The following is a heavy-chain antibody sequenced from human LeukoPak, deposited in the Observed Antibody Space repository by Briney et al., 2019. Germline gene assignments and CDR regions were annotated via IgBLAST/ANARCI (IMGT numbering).Heavy chain of an antibody. V-gene: IGHV4-34*01. J-gene: IGHJ4*02. CDR2: INHSGST. CDR1: GGSFSGYY. Sequence: SETLSLTCAVYGGSFSGYYWSWIRQPPGKGLEWIGEINHSGSTNYNPSLKSRVTISVDTSKNQFSLKLSSVTAADTAVYYCARVSGQYYLDYWGQGTLVTVSS. D-gene: IGHD6-19*01. CDR3: ARVSGQYYLDY.